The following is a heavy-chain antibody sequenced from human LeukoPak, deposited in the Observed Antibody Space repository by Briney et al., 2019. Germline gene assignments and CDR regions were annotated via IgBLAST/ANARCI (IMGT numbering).Heavy chain of an antibody. CDR3: AKDRGYSSGRLDY. CDR1: GFTVSSNY. V-gene: IGHV3-23*01. CDR2: ISGSGGST. J-gene: IGHJ4*02. Sequence: GGSLRLSCAASGFTVSSNYMSWVRQAPGKGLEWVSAISGSGGSTYYADSVKGRFTISRDNSKNTLYLQMNSLRAEDTAVYYCAKDRGYSSGRLDYWGQGTLVTVSS. D-gene: IGHD6-19*01.